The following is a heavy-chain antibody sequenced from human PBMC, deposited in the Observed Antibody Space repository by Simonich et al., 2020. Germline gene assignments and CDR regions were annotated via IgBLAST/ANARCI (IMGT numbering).Heavy chain of an antibody. J-gene: IGHJ3*02. D-gene: IGHD2-15*01. V-gene: IGHV3-30*07. CDR1: GFTFSSYA. Sequence: QVQLVESGGGVVQPGRSLRLSCAASGFTFSSYAMHWVRQVPGKGLELEAVISYDGSNKYYADSVKGRFTISRDNSKNTLYLQMNSLRAEDTAVYYCAREGLLLDAFDIWGQGTMVTVSS. CDR3: AREGLLLDAFDI. CDR2: ISYDGSNK.